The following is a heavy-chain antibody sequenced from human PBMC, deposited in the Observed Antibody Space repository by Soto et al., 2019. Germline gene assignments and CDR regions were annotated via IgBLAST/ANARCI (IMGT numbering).Heavy chain of an antibody. CDR3: ARTHYDILTGSLYYFDY. V-gene: IGHV1-69*02. CDR2: IIPILGIA. CDR1: GGTFSSYT. J-gene: IGHJ4*02. D-gene: IGHD3-9*01. Sequence: SVKVSCKASGGTFSSYTISWVRQAPGQGLEWMGRIIPILGIANYAQKFQGRVTITADKSTSTAYMELSSLRSEDTAVYYCARTHYDILTGSLYYFDYWGQGTLVTVSS.